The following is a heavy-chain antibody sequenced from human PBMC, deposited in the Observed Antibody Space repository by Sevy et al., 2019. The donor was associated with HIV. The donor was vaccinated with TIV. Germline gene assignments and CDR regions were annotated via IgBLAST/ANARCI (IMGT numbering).Heavy chain of an antibody. CDR2: ISSSSSYI. V-gene: IGHV3-21*01. CDR3: AGDQYMLVPTRLNPRYYASCFDY. D-gene: IGHD3-22*01. J-gene: IGHJ4*02. Sequence: GGSLRLSCAASGFTFSSYSMNWVRQAPGKGLEWVSSISSSSSYIYYADSVKGRFTISRDNAKNSLYLQMNSLRAEDTCVYYCAGDQYMLVPTRLNPRYYASCFDYWGQGTLVTVSS. CDR1: GFTFSSYS.